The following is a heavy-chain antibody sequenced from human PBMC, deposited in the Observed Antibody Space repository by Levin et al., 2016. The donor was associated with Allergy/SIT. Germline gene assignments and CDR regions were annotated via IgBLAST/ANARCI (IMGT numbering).Heavy chain of an antibody. CDR2: IYYSGST. Sequence: SETLSLTCTVSGGSINNYYWSWIRQPPGKGLEWIGYIYYSGSTNYNPSLKSRVTISLDTSKNQFSLKLTSVTAADTAFYYCAREGNGGAYVDYWGQGTLVTVSS. CDR3: AREGNGGAYVDY. J-gene: IGHJ4*02. D-gene: IGHD2-8*01. V-gene: IGHV4-59*01. CDR1: GGSINNYY.